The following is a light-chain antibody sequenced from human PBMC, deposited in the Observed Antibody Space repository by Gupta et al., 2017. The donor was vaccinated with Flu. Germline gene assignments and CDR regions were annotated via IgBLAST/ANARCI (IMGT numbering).Light chain of an antibody. CDR2: WAS. V-gene: IGKV4-1*01. Sequence: DIVMTQSPDSLAVSLGERATINCKSSQSVLYSSNNKNYLAWYQQKPVQPPKLLIYWASTRESAVLHKISSSRSSGALSLMIISRLAADVVVYYCWLEASNPITFGPGTKVDIK. CDR3: WLEASNPIT. J-gene: IGKJ3*01. CDR1: QSVLYSSNNKNY.